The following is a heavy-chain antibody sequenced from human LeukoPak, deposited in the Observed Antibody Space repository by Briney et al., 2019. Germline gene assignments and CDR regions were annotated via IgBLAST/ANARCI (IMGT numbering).Heavy chain of an antibody. CDR1: GGTFSSYA. D-gene: IGHD5-18*01. Sequence: EASVKVSCKASGGTFSSYAISWVRQAPGQGLEWMGGIIPIFGTANYAQKFQGRGTITTDESTSTAYMELSSLRSEDTAVYYCASAGNGYSYGYLDYWGQGTLVTVSS. J-gene: IGHJ4*02. CDR2: IIPIFGTA. CDR3: ASAGNGYSYGYLDY. V-gene: IGHV1-69*05.